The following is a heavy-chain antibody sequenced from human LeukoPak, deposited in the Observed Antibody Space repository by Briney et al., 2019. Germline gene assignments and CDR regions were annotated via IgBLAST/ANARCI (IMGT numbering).Heavy chain of an antibody. V-gene: IGHV3-23*01. CDR1: GFTFSRFA. CDR2: ISGSGGNT. J-gene: IGHJ4*02. Sequence: PGGSLRLSCAASGFTFSRFAMSWVRQAPGKGLEWVSSISGSGGNTYYEDSVKGRFTISRDNSKNTLYLQMNSLRAEDTAVYYCAKEAVEYFDYWGQGNLVTVSS. CDR3: AKEAVEYFDY.